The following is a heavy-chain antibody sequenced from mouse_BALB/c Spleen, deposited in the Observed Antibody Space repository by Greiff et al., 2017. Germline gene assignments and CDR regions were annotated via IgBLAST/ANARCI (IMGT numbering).Heavy chain of an antibody. Sequence: SGAELARPGASVKLSCKASGYTFTSYWMQWVKQRPGQGLEWIGAIYPGDGDTRYTQKFKGKATLTADKSSSTAYMQLSSLASEDSAVYYCARREGRYGFDYWGQGTTLTVSS. CDR3: ARREGRYGFDY. CDR2: IYPGDGDT. CDR1: GYTFTSYW. V-gene: IGHV1-87*01. D-gene: IGHD2-14*01. J-gene: IGHJ2*01.